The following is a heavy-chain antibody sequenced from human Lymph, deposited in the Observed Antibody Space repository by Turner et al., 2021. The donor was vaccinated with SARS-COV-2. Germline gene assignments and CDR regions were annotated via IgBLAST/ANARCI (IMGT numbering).Heavy chain of an antibody. V-gene: IGHV3-64*01. D-gene: IGHD3-3*01. J-gene: IGHJ4*02. Sequence: EVQLVESGGGLVQPGESLRLSCAASGFTFGNYAMHWVRQAPGKGLEYVSAISGAGVSTYYANSVKGRFTIARDNSKNTLYLQMGSLRAEDMAVYYCARDWRAGNYWGQGTLVTVSS. CDR2: ISGAGVST. CDR3: ARDWRAGNY. CDR1: GFTFGNYA.